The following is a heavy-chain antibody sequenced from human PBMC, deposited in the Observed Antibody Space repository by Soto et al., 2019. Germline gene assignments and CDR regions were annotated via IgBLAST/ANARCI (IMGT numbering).Heavy chain of an antibody. CDR1: GDSISDVNYY. CDR3: ARVGAVAGYYYYGMDV. CDR2: IYDGGST. Sequence: PSETLSLTCTVSGDSISDVNYYWSWIRQSPDKGLEWIGHIYDGGSTYSNPSLKSRVTISVDTSKNQFSLKLSSVTAADTAVYYCARVGAVAGYYYYGMDVWGQGTTVTVS. V-gene: IGHV4-30-4*02. D-gene: IGHD6-19*01. J-gene: IGHJ6*02.